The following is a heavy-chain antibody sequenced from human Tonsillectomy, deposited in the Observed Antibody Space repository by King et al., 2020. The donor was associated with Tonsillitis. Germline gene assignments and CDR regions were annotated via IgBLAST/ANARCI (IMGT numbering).Heavy chain of an antibody. D-gene: IGHD2/OR15-2a*01. V-gene: IGHV1-69*01. Sequence: VQLVESGAEVKRPGSSVKVSCKGSGDTFNAFVINWVRQAPGQGPEWLGGINPIPNIVTYAQKFQDRVTITADVSASAVYMELSSLTSEDTAVYYCARAYYYEALEYYYFDYWGQGTLVTVSS. CDR1: GDTFNAFV. J-gene: IGHJ4*02. CDR3: ARAYYYEALEYYYFDY. CDR2: INPIPNIV.